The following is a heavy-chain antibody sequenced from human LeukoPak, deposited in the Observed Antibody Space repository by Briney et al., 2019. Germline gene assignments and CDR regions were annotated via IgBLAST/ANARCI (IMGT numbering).Heavy chain of an antibody. CDR3: ARGIPVAGLFDY. V-gene: IGHV4-61*02. D-gene: IGHD6-19*01. CDR2: IYSSGNT. Sequence: SETLSLTCTVSGGSISSGSHYWSWIRQPAGEGLEWIGRIYSSGNTNYNPSLKSRVTISVDTSKNQFPLKLSSVTAADTAIYYCARGIPVAGLFDYWGQGALVAVSS. J-gene: IGHJ4*02. CDR1: GGSISSGSHY.